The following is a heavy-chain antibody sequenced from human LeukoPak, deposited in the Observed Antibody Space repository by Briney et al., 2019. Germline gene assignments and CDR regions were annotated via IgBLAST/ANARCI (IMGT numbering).Heavy chain of an antibody. D-gene: IGHD2-21*02. CDR2: ISSSSSYI. CDR3: ATVRAYCGGDCSASFDY. Sequence: RGSLRRSAAASGFTFSSDSRDCVRQGPGKGLEWGSSISSSSSYIYYAHSVKGRFTISRDNAKNSLYLQMNSLRAEDRAVYYCATVRAYCGGDCSASFDYWGQGTLVTVSS. J-gene: IGHJ4*02. CDR1: GFTFSSDS. V-gene: IGHV3-21*01.